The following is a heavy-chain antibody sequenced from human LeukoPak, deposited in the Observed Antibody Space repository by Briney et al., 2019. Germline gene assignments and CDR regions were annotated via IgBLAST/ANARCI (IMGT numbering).Heavy chain of an antibody. CDR3: VRDPSNSGNWFDL. J-gene: IGHJ5*02. Sequence: GGSLRLSCAASGLNLRDYWMHLVRQAPRNWLILVSRLGTDGTYTNYAASVRGRFHISRDNAKNTLYLQMDSLRAEDTAFYYCVRDPSNSGNWFDLWGQGTLVTVSS. CDR1: GLNLRDYW. V-gene: IGHV3-74*01. D-gene: IGHD4-11*01. CDR2: LGTDGTYT.